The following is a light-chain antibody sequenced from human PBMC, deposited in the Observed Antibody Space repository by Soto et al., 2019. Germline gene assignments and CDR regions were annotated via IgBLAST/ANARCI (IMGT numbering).Light chain of an antibody. CDR2: MAS. V-gene: IGKV1-5*03. CDR1: QSISSW. J-gene: IGKJ1*01. Sequence: DIQMTQSPSTLSASIGDRVTITCRASQSISSWLAWYQQKPGKATKLLIYMASNLQSGVPSRFSGSGSGTEFTLTISSLQPDDCATYYCQHYNDYSRIFGQGTKVEIK. CDR3: QHYNDYSRI.